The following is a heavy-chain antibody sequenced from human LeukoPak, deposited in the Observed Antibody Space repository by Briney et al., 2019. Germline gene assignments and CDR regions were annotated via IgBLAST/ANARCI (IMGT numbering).Heavy chain of an antibody. V-gene: IGHV3-30*18. CDR1: GFTFSSYG. CDR3: AKDEIRSGSYYSIY. D-gene: IGHD3-10*01. J-gene: IGHJ4*02. Sequence: PGGSLRLSCAASGFTFSSYGMHWVRQAPGKGLEWVAVISYDGSNKYYADSVKGRFTISRGNSKNTLYLQMNSLRAEDTAVYYCAKDEIRSGSYYSIYWGQGTLVTVSS. CDR2: ISYDGSNK.